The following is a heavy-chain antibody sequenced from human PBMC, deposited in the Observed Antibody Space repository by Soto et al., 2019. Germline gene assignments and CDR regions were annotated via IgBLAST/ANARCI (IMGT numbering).Heavy chain of an antibody. CDR1: GGTFSSYA. CDR3: AGSFSGKLQVPVDY. Sequence: ASVKVSCKASGGTFSSYAISWVRQAPGQGLEWMGGIIPIFGTANYAQKFQGRVTITADESTSTAYMELSSLRSEDTAVYYCAGSFSGKLQVPVDYWGQGTLVTVS. V-gene: IGHV1-69*13. J-gene: IGHJ4*02. CDR2: IIPIFGTA. D-gene: IGHD1-26*01.